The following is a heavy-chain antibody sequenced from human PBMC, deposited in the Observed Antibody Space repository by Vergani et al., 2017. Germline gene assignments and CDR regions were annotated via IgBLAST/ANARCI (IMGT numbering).Heavy chain of an antibody. CDR1: GGSFSGYY. D-gene: IGHD3-3*01. J-gene: IGHJ5*02. Sequence: QVQLQQWGAGLLKPSETLSLTCAVYGGSFSGYYWSWIRQPPGKGLEWIGEINHSGSTNYNPSLKSRVTISVDTSKNQFSLKLSSVTAADTAVYYCARGPCVLRFLEWLGNNWFDPWGQGTLVTVSS. CDR2: INHSGST. CDR3: ARGPCVLRFLEWLGNNWFDP. V-gene: IGHV4-34*01.